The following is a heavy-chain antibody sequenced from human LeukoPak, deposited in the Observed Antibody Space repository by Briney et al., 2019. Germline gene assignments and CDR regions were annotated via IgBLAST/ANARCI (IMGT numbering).Heavy chain of an antibody. CDR1: QFTFSNYA. CDR2: ISGSGGST. J-gene: IGHJ4*02. Sequence: GGSLRLSCAASQFTFSNYAMSWVRQAPGKGLEWVSTISGSGGSTYYADSVKGRFTISRDNPKNTLYLQMNSLRVEDTAVYYCAKSLYGGCDYWGQGTVVTVSS. V-gene: IGHV3-23*01. D-gene: IGHD3-16*02. CDR3: AKSLYGGCDY.